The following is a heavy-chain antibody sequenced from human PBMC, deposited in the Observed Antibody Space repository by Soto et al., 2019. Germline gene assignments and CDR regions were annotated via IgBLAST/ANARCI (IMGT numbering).Heavy chain of an antibody. V-gene: IGHV1-69*01. CDR3: TGGASSGGGYFDV. CDR1: GGTFSSAT. Sequence: QEQLVQSGAEVKKPGSSVKVSCKASGGTFSSATISWVRQAPGQGLEWMGGVSPLFGTTYYAKKFQGRLTITADASSGMGDRELSSMKSEDTAVYYCTGGASSGGGYFDVWGRGTLVSVSS. D-gene: IGHD1-26*01. CDR2: VSPLFGTT. J-gene: IGHJ2*01.